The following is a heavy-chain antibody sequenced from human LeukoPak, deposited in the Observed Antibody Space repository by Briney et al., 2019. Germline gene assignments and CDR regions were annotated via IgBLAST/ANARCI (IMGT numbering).Heavy chain of an antibody. CDR3: ATEGYCSGRACNPI. J-gene: IGHJ3*02. D-gene: IGHD2-15*01. Sequence: SQTLSLTCTVSGGSISSGPYYWSWIRQPAGKGLEWIGRIYTSGSTNYNPSLKSRVTISLDTSKNQFSLKLSSVTAADTAVYYCATEGYCSGRACNPIWGQGTLVTVSS. V-gene: IGHV4-61*02. CDR1: GGSISSGPYY. CDR2: IYTSGST.